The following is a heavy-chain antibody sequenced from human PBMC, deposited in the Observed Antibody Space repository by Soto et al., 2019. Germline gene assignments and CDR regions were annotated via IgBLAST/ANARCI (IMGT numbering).Heavy chain of an antibody. CDR1: GGSSDSYY. D-gene: IGHD3-10*02. Sequence: SETLSLTCTVSGGSSDSYYWTWIRQPPGKGLEWIGYVYYTGTTTYSPSLKSRVTISVDTSMNQISLKLSSVTAADTAVYYCAKKALFGELDPYFDYWGQGTLVTSPQ. CDR2: VYYTGTT. CDR3: AKKALFGELDPYFDY. J-gene: IGHJ4*02. V-gene: IGHV4-59*08.